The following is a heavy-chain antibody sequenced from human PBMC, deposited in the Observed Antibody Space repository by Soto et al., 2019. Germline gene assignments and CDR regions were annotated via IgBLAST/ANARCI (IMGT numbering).Heavy chain of an antibody. D-gene: IGHD3-9*01. CDR2: INPNSGGT. CDR3: AREFDEYYDILTGYYHWFDP. Sequence: ASVKVSCKASGYTFTGYYMHWVRQAPGQGLEWMGWINPNSGGTNYAQKFQGRVTMTRDMSISTAYMELSRLRSDDTAVYYCAREFDEYYDILTGYYHWFDPWGQGTLVTVSS. V-gene: IGHV1-2*02. J-gene: IGHJ5*02. CDR1: GYTFTGYY.